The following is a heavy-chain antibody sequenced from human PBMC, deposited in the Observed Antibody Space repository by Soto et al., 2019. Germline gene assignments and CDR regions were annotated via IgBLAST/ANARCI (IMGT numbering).Heavy chain of an antibody. V-gene: IGHV3-66*01. CDR1: GFTVSNNY. CDR2: LYSSGST. Sequence: EVHLVESGGGLVQPGGSLRLSCAASGFTVSNNYMSWVRQAPGTRLEWVSSLYSSGSTYYADSVKRRFTVSRDISENTLYLQMNSLRVEDTSVYYCAREASGSGWWSQGSFESWGQGTLVTVSS. CDR3: AREASGSGWWSQGSFES. D-gene: IGHD6-19*01. J-gene: IGHJ4*02.